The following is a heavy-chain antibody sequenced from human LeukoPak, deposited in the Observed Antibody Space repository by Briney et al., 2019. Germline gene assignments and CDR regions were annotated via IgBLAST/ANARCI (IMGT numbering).Heavy chain of an antibody. J-gene: IGHJ4*02. V-gene: IGHV4-61*02. CDR2: IYTSGST. CDR1: GGFISSGSYY. D-gene: IGHD1-26*01. CDR3: ARVASGSYYFDY. Sequence: SQTLSLTCTVSGGFISSGSYYWSWIRQPAGKGVEWIGRIYTSGSTNYNPSLKSRVTISVDTSKNQFSLKLSSVTAADTAVYYCARVASGSYYFDYWGQGTLVTVSS.